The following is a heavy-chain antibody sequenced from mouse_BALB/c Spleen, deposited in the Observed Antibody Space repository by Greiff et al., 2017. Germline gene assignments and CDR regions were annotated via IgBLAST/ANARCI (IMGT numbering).Heavy chain of an antibody. CDR1: GFTFSDYY. J-gene: IGHJ3*01. CDR2: ISDGGSYT. Sequence: DVMLVESGGGLVKPGGSLKLSCAASGFTFSDYYMYWVRQTPEKRLEWVATISDGGSYTYYPDSVKGRFTISRDNAKNNLYLQMSSLKSEDTAMYYCARERGYDYDVGFAYWGQGTLVTVSA. V-gene: IGHV5-4*02. CDR3: ARERGYDYDVGFAY. D-gene: IGHD2-4*01.